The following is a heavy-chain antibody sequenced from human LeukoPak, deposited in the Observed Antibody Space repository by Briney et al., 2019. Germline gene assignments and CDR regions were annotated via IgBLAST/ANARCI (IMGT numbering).Heavy chain of an antibody. CDR2: ISYDGSNK. Sequence: PGGSLRLSCAASGFTFSSYGMDWVRRAPGKGLEWVAVISYDGSNKYYADSVKGRFTISRDNSKNTLYLQMNSLRAEDTAVYYCVKPLVLLDDSSVGLDYWGQGTLVTVSS. J-gene: IGHJ4*02. CDR3: VKPLVLLDDSSVGLDY. D-gene: IGHD3-22*01. V-gene: IGHV3-30*18. CDR1: GFTFSSYG.